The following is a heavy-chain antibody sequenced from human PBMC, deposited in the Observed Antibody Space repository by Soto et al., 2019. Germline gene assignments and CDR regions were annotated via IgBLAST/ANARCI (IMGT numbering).Heavy chain of an antibody. D-gene: IGHD1-1*01. J-gene: IGHJ5*02. CDR3: VAWGTSTSNP. V-gene: IGHV3-7*01. CDR1: GFTFNTHW. CDR2: TKPDGSEK. Sequence: GGSLRLSCAASGFTFNTHWMSWVRQAPGKGLEWVAHTKPDGSEKYYVDSARGRFTISRDNARNSLYLQMNSVSADDTALYYCVAWGTSTSNPWGQGTLVTVSS.